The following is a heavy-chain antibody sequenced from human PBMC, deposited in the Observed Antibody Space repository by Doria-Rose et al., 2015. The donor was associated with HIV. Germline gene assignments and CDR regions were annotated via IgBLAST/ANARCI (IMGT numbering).Heavy chain of an antibody. CDR1: GDSIHNFY. CDR2: IYSTGST. J-gene: IGHJ4*02. CDR3: ARDRGDY. V-gene: IGHV4-4*07. Sequence: LQGSGPGLVKPSETLSLTCTVSGDSIHNFYWTWVRQAAGKGLEWIGRIYSTGSTNYNPSLQSRVTISIDTSRSQFSLSLRSVTAADTAFYFCARDRGDYWGQGALVTVTS.